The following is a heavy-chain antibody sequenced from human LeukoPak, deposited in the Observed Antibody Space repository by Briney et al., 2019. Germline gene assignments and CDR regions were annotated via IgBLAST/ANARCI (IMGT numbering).Heavy chain of an antibody. CDR2: ISGSGGST. Sequence: GGSLRLSCAASGFTFSSYGMSWVRQAPGKGLEWVSAISGSGGSTYYADSVKGRFTISRDNSKNTLYLQMNSLRAEDTAVYYCAKEFVGLVHDYVWGSYRNSFDYWGQGTLVTVSS. CDR3: AKEFVGLVHDYVWGSYRNSFDY. D-gene: IGHD3-16*01. CDR1: GFTFSSYG. J-gene: IGHJ4*02. V-gene: IGHV3-23*01.